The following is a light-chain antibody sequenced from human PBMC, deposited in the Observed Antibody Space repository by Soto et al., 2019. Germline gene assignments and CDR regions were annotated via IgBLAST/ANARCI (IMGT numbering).Light chain of an antibody. CDR1: SSDVGGYNY. Sequence: QSALTQPRSVSGSPGQSVTISCTGTSSDVGGYNYVSWYQQHPGKAPKLMIYAVSKRPSGVPDRFSGSKSGNTASLTISGLQAEDEADYSCCSYAGSYTYVFGTGTKV. CDR3: CSYAGSYTYV. J-gene: IGLJ1*01. V-gene: IGLV2-11*01. CDR2: AVS.